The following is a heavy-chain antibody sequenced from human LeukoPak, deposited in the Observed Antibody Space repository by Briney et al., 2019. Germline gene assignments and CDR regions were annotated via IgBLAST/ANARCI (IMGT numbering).Heavy chain of an antibody. V-gene: IGHV1-69*05. CDR1: GGTFSSYA. CDR3: ARDMVADGDYGAYMDV. CDR2: IIPIFGTA. Sequence: GSSVKVSCKASGGTFSSYAISWVRQAPGQGLEWMGRIIPIFGTANYAQKFQGRVTITTDESTNTAYMELSSLRSEDTAVYYCARDMVADGDYGAYMDVWGKGTTVTVSS. J-gene: IGHJ6*03. D-gene: IGHD4-17*01.